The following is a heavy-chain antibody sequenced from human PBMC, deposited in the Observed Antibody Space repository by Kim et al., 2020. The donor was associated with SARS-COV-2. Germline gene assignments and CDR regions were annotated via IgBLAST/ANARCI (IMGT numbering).Heavy chain of an antibody. V-gene: IGHV4-4*02. CDR3: AKQVGGVGSAV. Sequence: SETLSLTCDVSGDSIISNDWWSWVRQAPGKGLEWIGEIYYSRTTSYNPSLKTRVTMSVDESKNQFSLKLTSVTAADTAMYFCAKQVGGVGSAVWGQGTLV. CDR1: GDSIISNDW. CDR2: IYYSRTT. D-gene: IGHD3-16*01. J-gene: IGHJ4*02.